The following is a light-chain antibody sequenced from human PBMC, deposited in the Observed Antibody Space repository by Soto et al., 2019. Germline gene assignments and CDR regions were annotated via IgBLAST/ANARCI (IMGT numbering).Light chain of an antibody. J-gene: IGKJ1*01. CDR1: QGTSRY. CDR3: QQYYSYPWT. CDR2: AAS. Sequence: AIRMTQSPSSFSASTGDRVTITCRARQGTSRYLAWYQQKPGKAPKLLIYAASTLQSGVPSRFSGSGSGTAFTLPIRCLQSEDFATYYCQQYYSYPWTVGQGNTV. V-gene: IGKV1-8*01.